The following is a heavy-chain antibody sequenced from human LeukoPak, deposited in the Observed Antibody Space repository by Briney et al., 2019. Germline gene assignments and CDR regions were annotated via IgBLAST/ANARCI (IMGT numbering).Heavy chain of an antibody. CDR2: IYYSGST. V-gene: IGHV4-59*01. J-gene: IGHJ4*02. CDR3: ARGQYLDCSGGSCYPYYFDY. CDR1: GGSISSYY. D-gene: IGHD2-15*01. Sequence: SETLSLTCTVSGGSISSYYWSWIRQPPGKGLEWIGYIYYSGSTNYNPSLKSRVTISVDTSKNQFSLKLSSVTAADTAVYYCARGQYLDCSGGSCYPYYFDYWGQGTLVTVSS.